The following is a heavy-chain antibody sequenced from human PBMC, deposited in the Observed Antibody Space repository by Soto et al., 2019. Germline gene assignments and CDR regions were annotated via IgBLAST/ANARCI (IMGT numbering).Heavy chain of an antibody. V-gene: IGHV3-66*01. CDR2: IYSGGST. Sequence: EVQLVESGGGLVQPGGSLRLSCAASGFTVSSNYMSWVRQAPGKGLEWVSVIYSGGSTYYADSVKGRFTISRDNSKNTLYLQMTSLRAEDTAVYYCARENYYYDSSGYFDYWGQGTLVTVSS. D-gene: IGHD3-22*01. CDR1: GFTVSSNY. J-gene: IGHJ4*02. CDR3: ARENYYYDSSGYFDY.